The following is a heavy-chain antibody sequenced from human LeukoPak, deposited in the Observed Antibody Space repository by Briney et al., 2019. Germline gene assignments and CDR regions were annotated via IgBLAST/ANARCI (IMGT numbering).Heavy chain of an antibody. CDR1: GGTFSNYV. J-gene: IGHJ4*02. CDR2: IIPIFGTS. V-gene: IGHV1-69*13. Sequence: GASVKVSCKASGGTFSNYVINWVRQAPGQGLEWMGGIIPIFGTSNYAPKFQGKVTITADESTSTAYMELSSLRSEDTAVYYCVRITMVRGVIISVDYWGQGTLVTVSS. CDR3: VRITMVRGVIISVDY. D-gene: IGHD3-10*01.